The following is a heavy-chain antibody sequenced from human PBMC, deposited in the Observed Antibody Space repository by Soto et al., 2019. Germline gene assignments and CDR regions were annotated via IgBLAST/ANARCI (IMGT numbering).Heavy chain of an antibody. J-gene: IGHJ4*02. Sequence: GGSLRLSCAVSGFTFSSYAMHWVRQAPGKGLEWVAVISYDGSNKYYADSVKDRFTISRDNSKNTLYLQMNSLRAEDTAVYYCASLRLFTQPTNWGQGTLVTVSS. V-gene: IGHV3-30-3*01. D-gene: IGHD2-2*01. CDR2: ISYDGSNK. CDR1: GFTFSSYA. CDR3: ASLRLFTQPTN.